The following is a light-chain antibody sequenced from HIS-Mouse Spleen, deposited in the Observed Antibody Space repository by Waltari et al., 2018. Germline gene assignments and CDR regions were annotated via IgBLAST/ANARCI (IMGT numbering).Light chain of an antibody. CDR2: GAS. CDR3: QQYNNWPPYT. V-gene: IGKV3-15*01. CDR1: QSVSSN. J-gene: IGKJ2*01. Sequence: TQSPATLSVSPGERATLSCRASQSVSSNLAWYQQKPGQAPRLLIYGASTRATGIPARFSGSGSGTEFTLTISSLQSEDFAVYYCQQYNNWPPYTFGQVTKLEIK.